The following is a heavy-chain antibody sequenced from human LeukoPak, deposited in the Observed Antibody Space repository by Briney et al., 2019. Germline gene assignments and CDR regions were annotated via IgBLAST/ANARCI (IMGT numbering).Heavy chain of an antibody. V-gene: IGHV3-30*18. D-gene: IGHD3-10*01. Sequence: PGGSLRLSCAASGFTFSSYGMHWVRQAPGKGLEWVAVISYDGSNKYYADSVKGRFTISRDNSKNTLYLQMNSLRAEDTAVYYCAKDGATLERGGRVGYYYLQYFQHWGQGTLVTVSS. CDR1: GFTFSSYG. J-gene: IGHJ1*01. CDR3: AKDGATLERGGRVGYYYLQYFQH. CDR2: ISYDGSNK.